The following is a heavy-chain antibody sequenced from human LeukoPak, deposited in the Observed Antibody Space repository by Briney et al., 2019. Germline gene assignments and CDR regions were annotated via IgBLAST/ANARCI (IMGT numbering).Heavy chain of an antibody. Sequence: GASLQISCKGSGSIFTSYWISWVRQLPGKGVEWMGRIDPSDSYTNYSPSFQGHVTTSADKSISTAYLQWSSLKASDTAMYYCARLKWLSPYGSGSYSLYYFDYWGQGTLVTVSS. CDR2: IDPSDSYT. CDR1: GSIFTSYW. V-gene: IGHV5-10-1*01. D-gene: IGHD3-10*01. CDR3: ARLKWLSPYGSGSYSLYYFDY. J-gene: IGHJ4*02.